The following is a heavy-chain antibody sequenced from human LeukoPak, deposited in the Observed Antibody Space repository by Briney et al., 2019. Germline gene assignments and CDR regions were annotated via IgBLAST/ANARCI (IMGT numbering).Heavy chain of an antibody. D-gene: IGHD3-3*01. J-gene: IGHJ6*02. CDR3: ARGPSSSSLRFLEWLSYYYYGIDV. Sequence: ASVKVSCKVSGYTLTELSMYWVRQAPGKGLEWMGGFDPEDGETIYAQKFQGRVTMTRNTSISTAYMELSSLRSEDTAVYYCARGPSSSSLRFLEWLSYYYYGIDVWGQGTTVTVSS. CDR2: FDPEDGET. V-gene: IGHV1-24*01. CDR1: GYTLTELS.